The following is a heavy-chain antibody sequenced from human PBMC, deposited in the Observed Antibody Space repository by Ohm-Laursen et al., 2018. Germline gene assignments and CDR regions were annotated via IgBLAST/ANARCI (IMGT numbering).Heavy chain of an antibody. CDR2: ISYDGSNK. CDR3: AKDRSYCSSTSCSDMDV. J-gene: IGHJ6*02. Sequence: SLRLSCAASGFTFSSYGMHWVRQAPGKGLEWVAVISYDGSNKYYADSVKGRFTISRDNSKNTLYLQMNSLRAEDTAVYYCAKDRSYCSSTSCSDMDVWGQGTTVTVAS. V-gene: IGHV3-30*18. CDR1: GFTFSSYG. D-gene: IGHD2-2*01.